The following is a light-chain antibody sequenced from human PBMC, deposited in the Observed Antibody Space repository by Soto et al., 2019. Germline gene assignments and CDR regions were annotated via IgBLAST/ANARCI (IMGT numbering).Light chain of an antibody. CDR3: VLYMGSGIWV. J-gene: IGLJ3*02. Sequence: QAVVTQEPSLSVSPGGTVTLTCGLSSGSVSTSYYPSWYQQTPGQAPRTLIYSTNTRSSGVPDRFSGSILGNKAALTITGAQEDDESDYYCVLYMGSGIWVFGGGTKLTVL. CDR1: SGSVSTSYY. V-gene: IGLV8-61*01. CDR2: STN.